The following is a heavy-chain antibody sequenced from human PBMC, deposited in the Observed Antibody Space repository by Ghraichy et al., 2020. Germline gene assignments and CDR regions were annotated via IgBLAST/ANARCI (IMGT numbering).Heavy chain of an antibody. J-gene: IGHJ4*02. CDR3: ARGQTTVVNTEIDY. Sequence: SETLSLTCTVSGGSVSSGSYYWSWIRQPPGKGLEWIGYIYYSGSTNYNPSLKSRVTISVDTSKNQFSLKLSSVTAADTAVYYCARGQTTVVNTEIDYWGQGTLVTVSS. CDR2: IYYSGST. D-gene: IGHD4-23*01. V-gene: IGHV4-61*01. CDR1: GGSVSSGSYY.